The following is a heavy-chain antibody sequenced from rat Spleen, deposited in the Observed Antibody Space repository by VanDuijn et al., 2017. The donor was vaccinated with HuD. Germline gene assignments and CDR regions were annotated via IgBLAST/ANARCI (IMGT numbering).Heavy chain of an antibody. CDR3: ARHYYSADDYFDY. CDR1: GLSFSNYD. D-gene: IGHD1-1*01. J-gene: IGHJ2*01. CDR2: ITNSGGST. Sequence: EVQLVESGGGLVQPGRSMKLSCAASGLSFSNYDMAWVRQAPTKGLEWVASITNSGGSTYYRDSVKGRFTISRDNAKSTLYLQMDSLRSEDTATYYCARHYYSADDYFDYWGQGVMVTVSS. V-gene: IGHV5-25*01.